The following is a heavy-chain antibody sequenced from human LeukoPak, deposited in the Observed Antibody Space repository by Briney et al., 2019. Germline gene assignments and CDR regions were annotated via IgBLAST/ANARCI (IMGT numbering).Heavy chain of an antibody. J-gene: IGHJ6*02. CDR3: ARVLGATSPYGMDV. CDR1: GYTLTSYG. CDR2: ISAYNGNT. D-gene: IGHD1-26*01. V-gene: IGHV1-18*01. Sequence: ASVKVSCKASGYTLTSYGISWVRQAPGQGLEWMGWISAYNGNTNYAQKLQGRVTMTTDTSTSTAYMELRSLRSDDTAVYYCARVLGATSPYGMDVWGQGTTVTVSS.